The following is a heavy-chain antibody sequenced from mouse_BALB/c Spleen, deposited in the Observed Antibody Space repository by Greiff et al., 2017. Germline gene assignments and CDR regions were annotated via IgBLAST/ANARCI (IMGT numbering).Heavy chain of an antibody. Sequence: VQLQESGPGLVAPSQSLSITCTVSGFSSTGYGVNWVRQPPGKGLEWLGMIWGDGSTDYNSALKSRLSISKDNSKSQVFLKMNSLQTDDTARYYCAREFTTATRYFDVWGAGTTVTVSS. D-gene: IGHD1-2*01. CDR2: IWGDGST. CDR3: AREFTTATRYFDV. J-gene: IGHJ1*01. CDR1: GFSSTGYG. V-gene: IGHV2-6-7*01.